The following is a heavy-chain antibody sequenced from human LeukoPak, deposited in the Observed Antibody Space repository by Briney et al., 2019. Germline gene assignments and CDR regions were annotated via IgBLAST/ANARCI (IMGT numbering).Heavy chain of an antibody. V-gene: IGHV4-34*01. D-gene: IGHD3-16*01. CDR3: ARVRGSLLNYYYMDV. J-gene: IGHJ6*03. CDR2: INHSGST. Sequence: SETLSLTCAVYGGSFSGYYWSWIRQPPGKGLEWIGEINHSGSTNYNPSLKSRVTISVDTSKNQFSLKLSSVTAADTAVYYCARVRGSLLNYYYMDVWGKGTTVTVSS. CDR1: GGSFSGYY.